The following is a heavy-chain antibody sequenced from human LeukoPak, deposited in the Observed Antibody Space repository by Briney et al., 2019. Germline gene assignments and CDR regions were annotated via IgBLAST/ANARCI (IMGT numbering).Heavy chain of an antibody. V-gene: IGHV1-18*01. CDR1: GYTFTSYG. J-gene: IGHJ4*02. CDR3: ARGAILVRGVTAVGLIY. Sequence: GASVKVSCKASGYTFTSYGISWVRQAPGQGLEWMGWISAYNGNTNYAQKLQGRVTMTTDTSTSTAYMELSRLRSDDTAVYYCARGAILVRGVTAVGLIYWGQGTLVTVSS. CDR2: ISAYNGNT. D-gene: IGHD3-10*01.